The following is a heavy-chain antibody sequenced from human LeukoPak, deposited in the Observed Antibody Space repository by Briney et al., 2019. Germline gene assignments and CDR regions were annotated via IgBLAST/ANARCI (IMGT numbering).Heavy chain of an antibody. CDR3: ARGYRSGRSNGDWFDP. CDR1: GYTFTSYD. Sequence: ASVKVSCKASGYTFTSYDINWVRQATGQGLEWMGWMNPNSGNTGYAQKFQGRVTMTRNTSISTAYMELRSLRSEDTAVYYCARGYRSGRSNGDWFDPWGQGTLVTVSS. CDR2: MNPNSGNT. D-gene: IGHD6-19*01. J-gene: IGHJ5*02. V-gene: IGHV1-8*01.